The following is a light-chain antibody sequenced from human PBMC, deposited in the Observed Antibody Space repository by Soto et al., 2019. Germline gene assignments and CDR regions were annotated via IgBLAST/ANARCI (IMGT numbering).Light chain of an antibody. CDR1: TSNIGSNY. J-gene: IGLJ2*01. CDR2: GND. CDR3: ASWDDSLSGVI. V-gene: IGLV1-47*01. Sequence: QLVLTQPPSASATPGQRVTISCSGSTSNIGSNYVYWYQHLPGTAPKLLVYGNDRRPSGVPDRFSGSKSGISASLAISGLRSEDEAEYYCASWDDSLSGVIFGGGTKLTVL.